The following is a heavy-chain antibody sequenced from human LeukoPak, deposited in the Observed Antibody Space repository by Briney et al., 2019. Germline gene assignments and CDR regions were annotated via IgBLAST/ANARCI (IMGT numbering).Heavy chain of an antibody. V-gene: IGHV3-21*01. Sequence: GGSLRLSCAASGFTFGTYTMIWVRQAAGKGLEWVSSVSSGSDYIYYANSVKGRFTISRDNAKNTLNLQMNSLRAEDTAVYYCARDLGQYYDTSDNWFDPWGQGTLVTVSS. D-gene: IGHD3-22*01. CDR3: ARDLGQYYDTSDNWFDP. J-gene: IGHJ5*02. CDR2: VSSGSDYI. CDR1: GFTFGTYT.